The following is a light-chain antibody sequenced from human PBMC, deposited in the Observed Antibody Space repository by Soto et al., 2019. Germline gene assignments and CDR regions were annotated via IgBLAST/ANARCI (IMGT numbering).Light chain of an antibody. CDR1: STDVGDYNY. Sequence: QSALTQPASVSGSPGQSITISCTGTSTDVGDYNYVSWYQQHPDKAPKLMIYEVSDRPSGVSNRFSGSKSGNTASLTISGLQAEDEADYYCSSYTRSSTWVFGGGTKLTVL. CDR3: SSYTRSSTWV. V-gene: IGLV2-14*01. CDR2: EVS. J-gene: IGLJ3*02.